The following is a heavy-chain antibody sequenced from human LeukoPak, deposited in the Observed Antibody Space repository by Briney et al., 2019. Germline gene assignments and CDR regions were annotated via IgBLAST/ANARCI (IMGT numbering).Heavy chain of an antibody. CDR2: ISGSGGST. V-gene: IGHV3-23*01. D-gene: IGHD5-12*01. J-gene: IGHJ4*02. CDR1: GFTFSSYS. CDR3: AKAPQVATDFFDY. Sequence: GGSLGLSCAASGFTFSSYSMNWVRQAPGKGLEWVSAISGSGGSTYYADSVKGRFTISRDNSKNALYLQMNSLRAEDTAVYYCAKAPQVATDFFDYWGQGTLVTVSS.